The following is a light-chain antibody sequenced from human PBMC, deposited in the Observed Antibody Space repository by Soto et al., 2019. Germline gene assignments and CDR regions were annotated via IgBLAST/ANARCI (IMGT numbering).Light chain of an antibody. CDR1: SSDVGGYNY. V-gene: IGLV2-11*01. CDR2: DVS. J-gene: IGLJ3*02. CDR3: CSYAGSYTWV. Sequence: QSALTQPRSVSGSPGQSVTISCTGTSSDVGGYNYVSWYQLHPGTAPKLMIYDVSKRPSGVPDRFSGSKSGNTASLTMSGLQAEDEADYYCCSYAGSYTWVFGGGTKLTVL.